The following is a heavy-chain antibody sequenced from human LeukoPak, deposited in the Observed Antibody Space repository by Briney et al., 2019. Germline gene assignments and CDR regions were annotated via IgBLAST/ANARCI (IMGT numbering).Heavy chain of an antibody. CDR2: IDIAGDT. J-gene: IGHJ2*01. D-gene: IGHD4-17*01. CDR1: GFTLSNYD. Sequence: GGSLRLSCAASGFTLSNYDMHWVRQATGEGLEWVSGIDIAGDTYYPGSVRGRFTISRENAENSLYLQMNSLRAGDTGVYYCARTTVTSGPYWYIDLWGRGTLVTVS. CDR3: ARTTVTSGPYWYIDL. V-gene: IGHV3-13*01.